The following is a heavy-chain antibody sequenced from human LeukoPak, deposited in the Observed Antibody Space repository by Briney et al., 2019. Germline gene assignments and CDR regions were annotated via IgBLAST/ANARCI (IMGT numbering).Heavy chain of an antibody. CDR3: AKAKIGYSSGWDH. D-gene: IGHD6-19*01. Sequence: GGSLRLSCAASGFTFSASWMTWVRQAPGKGLEWVAKVKEDGSDKYYVDSVKGRFTISRDNAKNSLCLQMNSLRAEDTAVYYCAKAKIGYSSGWDHWGQGTLVTVSS. CDR1: GFTFSASW. J-gene: IGHJ4*02. V-gene: IGHV3-7*01. CDR2: VKEDGSDK.